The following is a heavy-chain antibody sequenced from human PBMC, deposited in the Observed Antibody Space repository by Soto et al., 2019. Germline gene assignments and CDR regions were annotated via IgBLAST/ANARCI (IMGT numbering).Heavy chain of an antibody. J-gene: IGHJ6*02. CDR1: GFTFSSYG. CDR2: IWYDGSNK. D-gene: IGHD4-17*01. CDR3: ARTNDYGDFYDYYYYYGMDV. Sequence: QVQLVESGGGVVQPGRSLRLSCAASGFTFSSYGMHWVRQAPGKGLEWVAVIWYDGSNKYYADSVKGRFTISRDNSKNTLYLQMNSLRAADTAVYYCARTNDYGDFYDYYYYYGMDVWGQGTTVTVSS. V-gene: IGHV3-33*01.